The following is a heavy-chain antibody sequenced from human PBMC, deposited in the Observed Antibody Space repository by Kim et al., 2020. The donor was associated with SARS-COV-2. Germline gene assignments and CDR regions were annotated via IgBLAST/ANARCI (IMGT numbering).Heavy chain of an antibody. V-gene: IGHV4-59*13. Sequence: SETLSLTCTVSGGSISSYYWSWIRQPPGKGLEWIGYIYNSGSTNYNPSLKSRVTISVDTSKNQFSLELNSVTAADTAMYYCARRSWGGDTFDIWGRGTMVTVSS. CDR3: ARRSWGGDTFDI. D-gene: IGHD3-16*01. CDR1: GGSISSYY. J-gene: IGHJ3*02. CDR2: IYNSGST.